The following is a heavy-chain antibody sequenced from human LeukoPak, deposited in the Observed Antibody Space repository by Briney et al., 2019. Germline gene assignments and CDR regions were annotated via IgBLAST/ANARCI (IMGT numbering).Heavy chain of an antibody. CDR3: AKGCSSASCYNQFFDS. Sequence: GGSLRLSCAAPGFTFTSYAMSWVRQAPGKGLELGSGFRGSGDSTHYADSVKGRFTISRDNSENTLYLQMNRLRAEDTAVYYCAKGCSSASCYNQFFDSWGQGTLVTVSS. CDR1: GFTFTSYA. D-gene: IGHD2-2*02. J-gene: IGHJ4*02. CDR2: FRGSGDST. V-gene: IGHV3-23*01.